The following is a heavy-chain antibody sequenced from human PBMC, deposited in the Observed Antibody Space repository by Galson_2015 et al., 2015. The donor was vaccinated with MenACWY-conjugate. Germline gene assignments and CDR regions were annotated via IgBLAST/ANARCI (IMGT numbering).Heavy chain of an antibody. CDR3: ARGELTSVVLYYSYYYMDV. V-gene: IGHV1-3*04. J-gene: IGHJ6*03. CDR1: GYIFTTYS. CDR2: MNTANGNS. Sequence: SVKVSCKASGYIFTTYSMQWVRQAPGQSLEWMGWMNTANGNSKYSQKFQGRVTITRDTSATTAYMELSGLTSEDTAVYYCARGELTSVVLYYSYYYMDVWGKGTTVTVSS. D-gene: IGHD2-15*01.